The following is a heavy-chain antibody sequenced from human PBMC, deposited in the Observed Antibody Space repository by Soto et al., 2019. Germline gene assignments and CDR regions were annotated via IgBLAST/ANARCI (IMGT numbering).Heavy chain of an antibody. Sequence: QVQLVESGGGVVKPVRSLRLSCAASGFSFSSYGMHWVRQAPGKGLEWVAVIWYDGSNKYYTDSVKGRFTISRDNSRNTLYLQMNSLSAEDTAVYYCARGLITSTHRGIDYWGQGTLVTVSS. D-gene: IGHD3-16*01. CDR2: IWYDGSNK. J-gene: IGHJ4*02. CDR3: ARGLITSTHRGIDY. CDR1: GFSFSSYG. V-gene: IGHV3-33*01.